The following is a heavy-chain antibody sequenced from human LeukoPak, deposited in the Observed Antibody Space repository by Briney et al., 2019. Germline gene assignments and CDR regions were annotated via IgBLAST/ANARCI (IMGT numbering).Heavy chain of an antibody. J-gene: IGHJ3*02. Sequence: ASVKVSCKASGYTLTCYGISRVRQDPGHGLEWMGFISAYNGNTNYAQKLQGRVTMTTDTSTSTAYMELSSLRSEDTAVYYCARDRTVASGDCSSTSCYAFDIWGQGTMVTVSS. D-gene: IGHD2-2*01. V-gene: IGHV1-18*04. CDR1: GYTLTCYG. CDR3: ARDRTVASGDCSSTSCYAFDI. CDR2: ISAYNGNT.